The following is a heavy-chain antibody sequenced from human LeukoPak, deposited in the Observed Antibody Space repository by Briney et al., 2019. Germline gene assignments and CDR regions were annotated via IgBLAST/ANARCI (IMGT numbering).Heavy chain of an antibody. CDR1: GYXFSDHH. V-gene: IGHV1-46*01. J-gene: IGHJ4*02. D-gene: IGHD3-10*01. CDR2: IDPSGGST. Sequence: ASVKVSCKASGYXFSDHHIHWVRQAPGQGLERMGKIDPSGGSTTYAQNFQDRVTMTRDTSTSTVYMELNSLRSEDTAVYYCARDTYGSDYWGQGTLVTVSS. CDR3: ARDTYGSDY.